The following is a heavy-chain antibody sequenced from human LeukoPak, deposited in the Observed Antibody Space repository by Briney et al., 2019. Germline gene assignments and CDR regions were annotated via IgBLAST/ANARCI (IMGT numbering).Heavy chain of an antibody. CDR2: IYYSGNT. V-gene: IGHV4-59*01. CDR3: ARVGSGSFDY. J-gene: IGHJ4*02. D-gene: IGHD3-10*01. Sequence: PSETLSLTCTVSGGSISTYYWSWIWQPPGKGLEWIGYIYYSGNTNCNPSLKSRVTISIDTSKNQFSLKLSSVTAADTAVYYCARVGSGSFDYWGQGTLVTVSS. CDR1: GGSISTYY.